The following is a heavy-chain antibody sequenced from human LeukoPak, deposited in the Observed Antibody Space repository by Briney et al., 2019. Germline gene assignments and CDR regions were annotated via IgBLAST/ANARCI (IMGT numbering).Heavy chain of an antibody. D-gene: IGHD2-15*01. CDR3: ARRLYCSGGSCYSGYDY. J-gene: IGHJ4*02. CDR1: GYTFTSYG. Sequence: GASVKVSCKASGYTFTSYGISWVRQAPGQGLEWMGWISAYNGNTNYAQKLQGRVTMTTDTSTSTAYMELRSLRSDDTAVYYCARRLYCSGGSCYSGYDYWGQGTLVTVSS. V-gene: IGHV1-18*01. CDR2: ISAYNGNT.